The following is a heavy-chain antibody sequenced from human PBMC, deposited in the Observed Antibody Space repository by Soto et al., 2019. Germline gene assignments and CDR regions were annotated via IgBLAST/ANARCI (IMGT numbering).Heavy chain of an antibody. CDR1: GFTVSSNY. CDR3: ARGGRGYYDSSGYPPLGY. V-gene: IGHV3-53*01. CDR2: IYSGGST. Sequence: SGGSLRLSCAASGFTVSSNYMSWVRQAPGKGLEWVSVIYSGGSTYYADSVKGRFTISRDNSKNTLYLQMNSLRAEDTAVYYCARGGRGYYDSSGYPPLGYWGQGTLVTVSS. D-gene: IGHD3-22*01. J-gene: IGHJ4*02.